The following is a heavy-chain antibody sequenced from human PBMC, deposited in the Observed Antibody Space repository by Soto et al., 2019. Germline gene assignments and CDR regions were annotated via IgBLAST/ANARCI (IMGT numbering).Heavy chain of an antibody. V-gene: IGHV4-59*12. Sequence: PSETLSLTCSVSGGSFSPNYWTWIRQPPGKGLEWIGYIYYGGSTSYNPSLKSRVTISVDRTKNQFSLKLSSVTAADTAVYYCARAGDSSGPVALGYWGQGTLVTVS. CDR1: GGSFSPNY. D-gene: IGHD6-19*01. CDR3: ARAGDSSGPVALGY. CDR2: IYYGGST. J-gene: IGHJ4*02.